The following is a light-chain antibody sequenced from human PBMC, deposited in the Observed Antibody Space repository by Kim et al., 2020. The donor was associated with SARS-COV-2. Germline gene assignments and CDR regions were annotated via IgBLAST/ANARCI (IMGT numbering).Light chain of an antibody. Sequence: GQRVTITCSGSSSNIGLNNVHWYQQLPGTAPKLLIHSNDQRPSGVPDRFSGSKSGTPASLAISGLQSEDDADYYCAAWDDSLNGLLFGGGTQLTVL. CDR1: SSNIGLNN. J-gene: IGLJ2*01. V-gene: IGLV1-44*01. CDR2: SND. CDR3: AAWDDSLNGLL.